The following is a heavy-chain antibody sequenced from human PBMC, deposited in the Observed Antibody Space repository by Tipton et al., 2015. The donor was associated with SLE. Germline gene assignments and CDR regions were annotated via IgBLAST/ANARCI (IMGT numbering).Heavy chain of an antibody. Sequence: TLSLTCAVSGYSISSGYYWGWIRQPPGKGLEWIGSIYHSGSTYYNPSLKSRVTMSVVTSKNQFSLKLTSVTAADTAVYYCARDHWSGQRWFDPWGQGTLVSVSS. J-gene: IGHJ5*02. CDR1: GYSISSGYY. V-gene: IGHV4-38-2*02. D-gene: IGHD3-3*01. CDR2: IYHSGST. CDR3: ARDHWSGQRWFDP.